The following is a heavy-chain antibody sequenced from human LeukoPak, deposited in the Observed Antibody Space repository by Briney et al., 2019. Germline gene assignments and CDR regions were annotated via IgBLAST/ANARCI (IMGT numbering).Heavy chain of an antibody. Sequence: GASVKVSCKASGYTFTSYYMHWVRQAPGQGLEWMGWISAYNGNTNYAQKLQGRVTMTTDTSTSTAYMELRSLRSDDTAVYYCARRRITISPDLSPGNYYYYYMDVWGKGTTVTISS. CDR2: ISAYNGNT. CDR1: GYTFTSYY. V-gene: IGHV1-18*04. D-gene: IGHD3-9*01. J-gene: IGHJ6*03. CDR3: ARRRITISPDLSPGNYYYYYMDV.